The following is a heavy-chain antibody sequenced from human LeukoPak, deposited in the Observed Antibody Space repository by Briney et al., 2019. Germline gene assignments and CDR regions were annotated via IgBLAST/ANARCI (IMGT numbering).Heavy chain of an antibody. CDR1: GFTFSSYA. CDR3: AREPFRPYYYYGMDV. Sequence: PGRSLRLSCAASGFTFSSYAMHWVRQAPGKGLEWVAVISYDGSNKYYADSVKGRFTISRDNSKNTLYLQMNSLRAEGTAVYYCAREPFRPYYYYGMDVWGQGTTVTVSS. V-gene: IGHV3-30-3*01. CDR2: ISYDGSNK. J-gene: IGHJ6*02. D-gene: IGHD6-6*01.